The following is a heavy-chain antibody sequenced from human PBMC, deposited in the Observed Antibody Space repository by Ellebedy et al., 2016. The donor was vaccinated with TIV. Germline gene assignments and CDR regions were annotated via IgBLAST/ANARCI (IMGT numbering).Heavy chain of an antibody. CDR2: TNPRDAGT. Sequence: ASVKVSCXASGYTFTNYYMHWVRQAPGQGLEWVGVTNPRDAGTTYAQKFQDRVTMTSDTSTSTFYIDLRSLTSEDTAVYYCARGNTAMAMVDYWGQGTLVTVSS. J-gene: IGHJ4*02. D-gene: IGHD5-18*01. CDR3: ARGNTAMAMVDY. V-gene: IGHV1-46*01. CDR1: GYTFTNYY.